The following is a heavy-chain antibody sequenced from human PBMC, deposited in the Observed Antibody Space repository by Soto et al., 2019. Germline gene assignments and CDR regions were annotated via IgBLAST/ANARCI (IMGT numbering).Heavy chain of an antibody. CDR1: GYSFINND. CDR2: VNPKSGST. V-gene: IGHV1-8*01. Sequence: QVQLVQSGAEVKRPGASVKVSCKASGYSFINNDINWVRRASGQGLEWMVLVNPKSGSTVSAQKFQGRVSMTWNISISTAFLELTSLTTKDTAVYYCARSPTDFWGQGTQVTVS. CDR3: ARSPTDF. J-gene: IGHJ4*02.